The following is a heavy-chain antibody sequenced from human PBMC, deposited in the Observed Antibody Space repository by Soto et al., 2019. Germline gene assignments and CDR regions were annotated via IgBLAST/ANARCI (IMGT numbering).Heavy chain of an antibody. CDR2: ISGSGGST. D-gene: IGHD3-10*01. V-gene: IGHV3-23*01. CDR3: AKDRGLWFGELSAFDI. J-gene: IGHJ3*02. Sequence: EVQLLESGGGLVQPGGSLRLSCAASGFTFSSYAMSWVRQAPGKGLEWVSAISGSGGSTYYADSVKGRFTISRDNSKNTLYLQMNSLRAEDTAVYYCAKDRGLWFGELSAFDIWGQGTMVTVSS. CDR1: GFTFSSYA.